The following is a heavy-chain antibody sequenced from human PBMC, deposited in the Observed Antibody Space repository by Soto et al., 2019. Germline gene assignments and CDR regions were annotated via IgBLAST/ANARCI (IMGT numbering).Heavy chain of an antibody. CDR3: VRAAARGDS. V-gene: IGHV3-74*01. CDR1: GFYFSGYW. CDR2: INTDGSST. J-gene: IGHJ4*02. D-gene: IGHD3-10*01. Sequence: GGSLRLSXAASGFYFSGYWMHWVRQVPGKGLVWVSRINTDGSSTLYADSVKGRFTISRDNTKNTLYLQMSSLRAEDMAVYYCVRAAARGDSWGQGTLVTVSS.